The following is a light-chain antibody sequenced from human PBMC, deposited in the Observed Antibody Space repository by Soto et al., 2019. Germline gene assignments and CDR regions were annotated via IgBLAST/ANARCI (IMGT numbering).Light chain of an antibody. V-gene: IGLV1-40*01. Sequence: QSVLTQPPSVSGAPGQGVTISCTGSSSNIGAGYDVHWYQQLPGAAPKLLIFGNDNRPSAVPDRFSGSRSGTSASLAITGLQAEDEADYYCQSYDRSLSGSVFGAGTKLTVL. J-gene: IGLJ1*01. CDR1: SSNIGAGYD. CDR2: GND. CDR3: QSYDRSLSGSV.